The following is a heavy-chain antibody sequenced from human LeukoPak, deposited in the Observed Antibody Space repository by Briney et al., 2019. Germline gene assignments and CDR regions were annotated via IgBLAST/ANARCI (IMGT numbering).Heavy chain of an antibody. CDR3: ATRRGGYSYGYSAFDI. J-gene: IGHJ3*02. CDR1: GFIFSRDS. D-gene: IGHD5-18*01. V-gene: IGHV3-48*01. Sequence: PAGGSLRLSCAASGFIFSRDSMNWVRQAPGKGLEWVAYINGGGSPIYYADSVRGRFTISRDNAKNSLYLQMNSLRVEDTAVYYCATRRGGYSYGYSAFDIWGQGTMVTVSS. CDR2: INGGGSPI.